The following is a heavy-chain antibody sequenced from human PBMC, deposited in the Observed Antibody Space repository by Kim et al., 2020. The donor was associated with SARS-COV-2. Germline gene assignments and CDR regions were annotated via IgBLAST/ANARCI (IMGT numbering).Heavy chain of an antibody. CDR1: GGSMRGYY. J-gene: IGHJ4*01. CDR2: IDYSGST. D-gene: IGHD5-12*01. Sequence: SETLSLTCTVSGGSMRGYYWSWIRQPPGKGLESFGYIDYSGSTNYNPSFKSRIAMSMDTPKSQFSLKLISVTGADPAVYYCARANVDLVADGAYFDFWG. CDR3: ARANVDLVADGAYFDF. V-gene: IGHV4-59*01.